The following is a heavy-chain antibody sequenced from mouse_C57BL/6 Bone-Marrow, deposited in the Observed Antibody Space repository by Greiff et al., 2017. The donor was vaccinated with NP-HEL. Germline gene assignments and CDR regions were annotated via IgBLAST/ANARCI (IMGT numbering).Heavy chain of an antibody. D-gene: IGHD5-1*01. CDR2: IWSGGST. CDR1: GFSLTSYG. Sequence: QVHVKQSGPGLVQPSQSLSITCTVSGFSLTSYGVHWVRQSPGKGLEWLGVIWSGGSTDYNAAFISRLSISKDNSKSQVFFKMNRLQADDTAIYYCARGRYLRDYAMDYWGQGTSVTVSS. V-gene: IGHV2-2*01. J-gene: IGHJ4*01. CDR3: ARGRYLRDYAMDY.